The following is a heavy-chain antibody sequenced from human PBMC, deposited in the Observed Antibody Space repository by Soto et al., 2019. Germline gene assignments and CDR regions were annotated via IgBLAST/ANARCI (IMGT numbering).Heavy chain of an antibody. V-gene: IGHV3-66*01. CDR2: IYTDGGT. Sequence: QLGESGGGLVQPGGFVRLSCAASGFTVSSNYMIWVRQAPGKGLEWISVIYTDGGTKYADSVKGRFTISRDTSRNTVYLYMDSLRVEDTAVYFCARAEVDMPTPWGQGTLVTVSP. D-gene: IGHD2-15*01. CDR3: ARAEVDMPTP. J-gene: IGHJ4*02. CDR1: GFTVSSNY.